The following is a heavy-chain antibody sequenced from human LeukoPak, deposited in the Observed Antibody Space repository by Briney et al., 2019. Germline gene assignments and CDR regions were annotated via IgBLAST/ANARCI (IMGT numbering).Heavy chain of an antibody. D-gene: IGHD5-12*01. Sequence: PSETLSLTCTVSGGSISGYYWSCIRQPPGKGLEWIGYIYYSGSTNYNPSLKSRVTISVDTSKNQFSLKLSSVTAADTAIYYCARDGRSGYEDLWGPGTLVTVSS. J-gene: IGHJ5*02. CDR3: ARDGRSGYEDL. CDR2: IYYSGST. V-gene: IGHV4-59*12. CDR1: GGSISGYY.